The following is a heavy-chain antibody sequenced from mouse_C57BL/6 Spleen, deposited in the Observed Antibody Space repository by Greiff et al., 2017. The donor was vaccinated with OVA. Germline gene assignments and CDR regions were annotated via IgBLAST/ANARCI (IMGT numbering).Heavy chain of an antibody. V-gene: IGHV1-69*01. J-gene: IGHJ1*03. CDR1: GYTFTRYW. Sequence: QVQLQQPGAVLVMPGASVKLSCKASGYTFTRYWMHWVKQRPGQGLEWIGEIDPSDSYTNYNQKFKGKSTLTVDKSSSTAYMQLSSVTSEDSAVYYCALYGSSRYFDVWGTGTTVTVSS. CDR2: IDPSDSYT. D-gene: IGHD1-1*01. CDR3: ALYGSSRYFDV.